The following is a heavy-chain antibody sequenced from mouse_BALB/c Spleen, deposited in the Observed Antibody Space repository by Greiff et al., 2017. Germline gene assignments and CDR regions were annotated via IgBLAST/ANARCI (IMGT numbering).Heavy chain of an antibody. CDR1: GFSLTGYG. J-gene: IGHJ3*01. D-gene: IGHD2-10*01. V-gene: IGHV2-6-7*01. CDR3: ARSAYYGNSPFAY. CDR2: IWGDGST. Sequence: QVQLQQSGPGLVAPSQSLSITCTVSGFSLTGYGVNWVRQPPGKGLEWLGMIWGDGSTDYNSALKSRLSISKDNSKSQVFLKMNSLQTDDTARYYCARSAYYGNSPFAYWGQGTLVTVSA.